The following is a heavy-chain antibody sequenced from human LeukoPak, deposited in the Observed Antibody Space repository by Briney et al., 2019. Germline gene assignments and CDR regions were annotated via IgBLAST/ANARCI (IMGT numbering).Heavy chain of an antibody. Sequence: ASVKVSCKASGYTFTSYGISWVRQAPGQGLEWMGWISVYNGNTNYAQKLQGRVTMTTDTSTSTAYMELRSLRSDDTAVYYCARDLRLRGHFGTVDYWGQGTLVTVSS. V-gene: IGHV1-18*01. CDR1: GYTFTSYG. CDR2: ISVYNGNT. D-gene: IGHD4-17*01. J-gene: IGHJ4*02. CDR3: ARDLRLRGHFGTVDY.